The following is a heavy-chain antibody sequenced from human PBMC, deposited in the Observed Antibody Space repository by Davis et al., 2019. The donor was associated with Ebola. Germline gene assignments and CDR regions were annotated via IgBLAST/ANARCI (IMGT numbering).Heavy chain of an antibody. CDR1: GFTFSSYA. D-gene: IGHD3-3*01. J-gene: IGHJ6*02. CDR2: ISYDGSNK. V-gene: IGHV3-30-3*01. Sequence: GESLKISCAASGFTFSSYAMHWVRQAPGKGLEWVAVISYDGSNKYYADSVKGRFTISRDNSKNTLYLQMNSLRAEDTAVYYCATDGVTPFYDFWSGSMPPYGMDVWGQGTTVTVSS. CDR3: ATDGVTPFYDFWSGSMPPYGMDV.